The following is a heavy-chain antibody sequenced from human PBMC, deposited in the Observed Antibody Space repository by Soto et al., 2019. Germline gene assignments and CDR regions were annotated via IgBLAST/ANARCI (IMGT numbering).Heavy chain of an antibody. Sequence: EVQLVESGGGLVQPGGSLRLSCAASGFTFSSYWMSWVRQAPGKGLEWVANIKQDGSEKYYVDSVKGRFTISRDNAKNSLYLQMNSLRAEDTAVYYFARVLDYDFWSGSPSSAAFDYWGQGTLVTVSS. V-gene: IGHV3-7*05. CDR2: IKQDGSEK. CDR3: ARVLDYDFWSGSPSSAAFDY. D-gene: IGHD3-3*01. J-gene: IGHJ4*02. CDR1: GFTFSSYW.